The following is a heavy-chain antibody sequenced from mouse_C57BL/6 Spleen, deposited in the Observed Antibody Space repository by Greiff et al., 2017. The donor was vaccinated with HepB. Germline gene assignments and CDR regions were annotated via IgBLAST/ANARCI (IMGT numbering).Heavy chain of an antibody. CDR1: GYTFTSYW. J-gene: IGHJ4*01. CDR2: IHPNSGST. D-gene: IGHD1-1*01. V-gene: IGHV1-64*01. Sequence: QVQLKQPGAELVKPGASVKLSCKASGYTFTSYWMHWVKQRPGQGLEWIGMIHPNSGSTNYNEKFKSKATLTVDKSSSTAYMQLSSLTSEDSAVYYGAKTTVVAPYAMDYWGQGTSVTVSS. CDR3: AKTTVVAPYAMDY.